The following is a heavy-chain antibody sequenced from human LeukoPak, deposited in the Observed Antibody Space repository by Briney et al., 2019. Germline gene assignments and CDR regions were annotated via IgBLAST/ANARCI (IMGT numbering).Heavy chain of an antibody. CDR2: ITRSGTYI. D-gene: IGHD6-13*01. Sequence: GGSLRLSCAASGFTFSDYYRNWIRQAPGKGLEWISTITRSGTYIYYADSVEGRFSISRDNAKNSLILQMDSLRAEDTAIYYCVRHWWGPDVAAGSNWFDPWGQGALVTVSS. CDR3: VRHWWGPDVAAGSNWFDP. CDR1: GFTFSDYY. J-gene: IGHJ5*02. V-gene: IGHV3-11*01.